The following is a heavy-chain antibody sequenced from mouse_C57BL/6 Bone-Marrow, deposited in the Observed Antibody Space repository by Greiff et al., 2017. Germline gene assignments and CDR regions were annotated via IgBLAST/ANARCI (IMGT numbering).Heavy chain of an antibody. J-gene: IGHJ4*01. V-gene: IGHV1-64*01. CDR1: GYTFTSYW. Sequence: QVQLQQPGAELVKPGASVKLSCKASGYTFTSYWMHWVKQRPGQGLEWIGMIHPNSGSTNYNEKFKSKATLTVDKSSSTAYMQLSSLTSEDSAVYYCARYKGGHDAMDYWGQGTSVTVSS. CDR2: IHPNSGST. CDR3: ARYKGGHDAMDY.